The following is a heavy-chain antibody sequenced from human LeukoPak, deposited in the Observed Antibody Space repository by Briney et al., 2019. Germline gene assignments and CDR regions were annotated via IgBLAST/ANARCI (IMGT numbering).Heavy chain of an antibody. CDR2: IKQDGSEK. CDR1: GFTFSSYW. J-gene: IGHJ4*02. V-gene: IGHV3-7*01. D-gene: IGHD6-13*01. CDR3: ARGSAAGGDYFDH. Sequence: GGSLRLSCAASGFTFSSYWMSWVRQAPGKGLEWVANIKQDGSEKYYVDSVKGRFTISRDNAKNSLYLQMNSLRAEDTAVYYCARGSAAGGDYFDHWGQGTLVTVSS.